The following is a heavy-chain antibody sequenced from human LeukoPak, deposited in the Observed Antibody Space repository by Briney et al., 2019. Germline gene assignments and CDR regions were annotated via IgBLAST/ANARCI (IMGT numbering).Heavy chain of an antibody. Sequence: GGSLRLSCAASGFSFSDYYMSWIRQAPGKGLEWVSNIGTGNIDANYADSVKGRFTISRDNAKKSLFLQMSNLRAEDTAVYYCARDGRGDIVVVPAAPMYSPGGQGTLVTVSS. CDR3: ARDGRGDIVVVPAAPMYSP. V-gene: IGHV3-11*05. CDR1: GFSFSDYY. CDR2: IGTGNIDA. D-gene: IGHD2-2*01. J-gene: IGHJ4*02.